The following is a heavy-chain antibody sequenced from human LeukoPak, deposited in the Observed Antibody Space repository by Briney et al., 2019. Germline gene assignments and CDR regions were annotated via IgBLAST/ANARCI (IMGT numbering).Heavy chain of an antibody. CDR3: ARSALGYCSSTSCFYFDY. J-gene: IGHJ4*02. Sequence: GGSLRLSCAASGFTFSSYAMHWVRQAPGKGLEYVSAISSNGGSTYYANSVKGRFTISRDNSKNTLYLQMGSLRAEDMAVYYCARSALGYCSSTSCFYFDYWGQGTLVTVSS. V-gene: IGHV3-64*01. D-gene: IGHD2-2*01. CDR2: ISSNGGST. CDR1: GFTFSSYA.